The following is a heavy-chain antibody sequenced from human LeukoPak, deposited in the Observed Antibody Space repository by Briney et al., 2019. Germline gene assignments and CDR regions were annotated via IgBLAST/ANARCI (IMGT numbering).Heavy chain of an antibody. Sequence: GGSLRLSCAASGFTFSSYWMSWVRQAPGKGLEWVANIKQDGSEKYYVDSVKGRFTISRDNAKNSPYLQMNSLRAEDTAVYYCARSGKLVGASYYYGMDVWGQGTTVTVSS. V-gene: IGHV3-7*01. CDR2: IKQDGSEK. D-gene: IGHD1-26*01. CDR3: ARSGKLVGASYYYGMDV. J-gene: IGHJ6*02. CDR1: GFTFSSYW.